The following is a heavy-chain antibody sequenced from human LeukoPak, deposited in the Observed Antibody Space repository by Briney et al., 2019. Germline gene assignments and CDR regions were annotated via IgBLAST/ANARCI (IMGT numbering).Heavy chain of an antibody. Sequence: ASVKVSCKASGYTFTSYAMHWVRQAPGQRLEWMGWINAGNGNTKYSQEFQGRVTITRDTSASTAYMELSSLRSEDMAVYYCARDPGSGWDFDYWGQGTLVTVSS. CDR3: ARDPGSGWDFDY. J-gene: IGHJ4*02. D-gene: IGHD6-19*01. CDR2: INAGNGNT. V-gene: IGHV1-3*03. CDR1: GYTFTSYA.